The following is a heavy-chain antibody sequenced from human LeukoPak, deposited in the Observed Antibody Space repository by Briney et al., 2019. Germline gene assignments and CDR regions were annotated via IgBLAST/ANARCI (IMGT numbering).Heavy chain of an antibody. CDR2: IYTSGST. J-gene: IGHJ6*03. CDR1: GGSISSYY. V-gene: IGHV4-4*07. CDR3: ARDARMTTVGYYYYYMDV. Sequence: PSETLSLTCTVSGGSISSYYWSWIRQPAGKGLEWIGRIYTSGSTNYNPSLKSRVTMSVHTSKNQFSLKLSSVTAADTAVYYCARDARMTTVGYYYYYMDVWGKGTTVTVSS. D-gene: IGHD4-11*01.